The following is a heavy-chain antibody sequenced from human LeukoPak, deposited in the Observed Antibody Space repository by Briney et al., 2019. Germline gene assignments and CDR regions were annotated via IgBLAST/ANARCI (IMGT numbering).Heavy chain of an antibody. CDR3: ARSYIAARTSGRFDY. V-gene: IGHV3-33*01. J-gene: IGHJ4*02. CDR2: IWYDGSNK. Sequence: GGSLRLSCAASGFTFSSYGMHWVRQAPGKGLEWVAVIWYDGSNKYYADSVKGRFTISRDNSKNTLYLQMNSLRAEDTAVYYCARSYIAARTSGRFDYWGQGTLVTVSS. D-gene: IGHD6-6*01. CDR1: GFTFSSYG.